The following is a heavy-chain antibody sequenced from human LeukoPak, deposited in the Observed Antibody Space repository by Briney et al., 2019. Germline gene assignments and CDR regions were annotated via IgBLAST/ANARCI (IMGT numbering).Heavy chain of an antibody. CDR3: AKPAFNGDYDPWGS. Sequence: PGGSLRLSCAASGFPFSSFPMSWVRQAPGKGLEWVSAISSSGGGTYYADSVRGRFTISRDDSKSTLYLQMHSLRAEDAAVYYCAKPAFNGDYDPWGSWGRGTLVTVSS. CDR2: ISSSGGGT. J-gene: IGHJ5*02. V-gene: IGHV3-23*01. D-gene: IGHD4-17*01. CDR1: GFPFSSFP.